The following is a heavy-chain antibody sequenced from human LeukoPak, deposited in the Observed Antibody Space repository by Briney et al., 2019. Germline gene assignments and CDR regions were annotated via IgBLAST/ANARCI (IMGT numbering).Heavy chain of an antibody. CDR2: LYYRGSA. J-gene: IGHJ4*02. CDR1: GGSISSDSYY. Sequence: SETLSLACIVSGGSISSDSYYWAWIRQPPGKGLQWIGSLYYRGSAYYDSSLKSRVTISGDTSQNQFFLKLSSVTAADTAVYYCARIAARHFGVFDYWGQGTLVTVSS. CDR3: ARIAARHFGVFDY. V-gene: IGHV4-39*01. D-gene: IGHD6-6*01.